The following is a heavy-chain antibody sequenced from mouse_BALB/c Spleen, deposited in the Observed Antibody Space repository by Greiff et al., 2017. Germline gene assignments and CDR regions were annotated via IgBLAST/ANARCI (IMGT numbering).Heavy chain of an antibody. V-gene: IGHV2-6-7*01. CDR1: GFSLTGYG. CDR3: ARESPFITTVVRYAMDY. J-gene: IGHJ4*01. CDR2: IWGDGST. Sequence: VKVVESGPGLVAPSQSLSITCTVSGFSLTGYGVNWVRQPPGKGLEWLGMIWGDGSTDYNSALKSRLSISKDNSKSQVFLKMNSLQTDDTARYYCARESPFITTVVRYAMDYWGQGTSVTVSS. D-gene: IGHD1-1*01.